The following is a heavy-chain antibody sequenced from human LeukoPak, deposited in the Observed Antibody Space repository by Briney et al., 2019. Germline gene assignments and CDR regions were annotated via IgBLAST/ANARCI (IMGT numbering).Heavy chain of an antibody. CDR1: GFTFSSYV. CDR3: AKVSINGEHGLTFDY. Sequence: PGGSLRLSCAASGFTFSSYVMSWVRQAPGKGLEWVSGISGSGASTYFADSVKGRFTISRDNSKSTLYLQMNSLRAEDTALYYCAKVSINGEHGLTFDYWGQGTLVTVSS. D-gene: IGHD3-10*01. V-gene: IGHV3-23*01. CDR2: ISGSGAST. J-gene: IGHJ4*02.